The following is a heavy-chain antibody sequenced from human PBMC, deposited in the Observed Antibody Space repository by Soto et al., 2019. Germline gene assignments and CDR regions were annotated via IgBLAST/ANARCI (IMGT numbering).Heavy chain of an antibody. CDR1: GFTFRIYW. CDR3: ARDVIVGATTRYYYGMDV. J-gene: IGHJ6*02. V-gene: IGHV3-7*01. CDR2: IKQDGSEK. D-gene: IGHD1-26*01. Sequence: GGSLRLSCAASGFTFRIYWMSWVRHAPGKGLEWVANIKQDGSEKYYVDSVKGRFTISRDNAKNSLYLQMNSLRAEDTAVYYCARDVIVGATTRYYYGMDVWGQGTTVTVSS.